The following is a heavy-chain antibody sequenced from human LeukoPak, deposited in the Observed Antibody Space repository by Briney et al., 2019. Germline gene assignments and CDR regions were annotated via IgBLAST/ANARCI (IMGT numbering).Heavy chain of an antibody. CDR3: ARGFPENYDTLTGYSPDYYYYYMDV. J-gene: IGHJ6*03. CDR2: INPNSGGT. Sequence: ASVKVSCKASGYTFTGYYMHWVRQAPGQGLEWMGRINPNSGGTNYAQKFQGRVTMTRDTSISTAYMELSRLRSDDTAVYYCARGFPENYDTLTGYSPDYYYYYMDVWGKGTTVTVSS. CDR1: GYTFTGYY. V-gene: IGHV1-2*06. D-gene: IGHD3-9*01.